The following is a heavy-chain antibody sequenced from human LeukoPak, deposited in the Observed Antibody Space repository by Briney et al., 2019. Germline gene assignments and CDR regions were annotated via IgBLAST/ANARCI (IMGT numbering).Heavy chain of an antibody. J-gene: IGHJ4*02. V-gene: IGHV4-34*01. CDR1: GGSFSGYY. CDR3: AREEYSGYTGY. Sequence: SETLSLTCAVYGGSFSGYYWSWIRQPPGKGLEWIGEINHSGSTNYNPSLKSRVTISVDTSKNQFSLKLSSVTAADTAVYYCAREEYSGYTGYWGQGTLVTVSS. D-gene: IGHD5-12*01. CDR2: INHSGST.